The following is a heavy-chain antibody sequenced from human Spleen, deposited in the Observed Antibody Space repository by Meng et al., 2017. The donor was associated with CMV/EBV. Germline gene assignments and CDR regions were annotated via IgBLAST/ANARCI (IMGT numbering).Heavy chain of an antibody. J-gene: IGHJ5*02. V-gene: IGHV4-39*07. CDR1: GGSISSSSYD. D-gene: IGHD3-3*01. CDR2: IYYSGST. CDR3: ARVFWSGYLGWFDP. Sequence: SGGSISSSSYDWGWIRQPPGKGLEWIGSIYYSGSTYYNPSLKSRVTISVDTSKNQFSLKLSSVTAADTAVYYCARVFWSGYLGWFDPWGQGTLVTVSS.